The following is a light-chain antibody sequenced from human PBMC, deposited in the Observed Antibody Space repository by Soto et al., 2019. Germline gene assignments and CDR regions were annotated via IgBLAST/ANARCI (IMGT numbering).Light chain of an antibody. CDR1: QGIRDA. V-gene: IGKV1-17*01. CDR2: GAS. J-gene: IGKJ2*01. CDR3: LQHNSLPLT. Sequence: DIQMTQSPSSQSASVGDRVTITCRASQGIRDALVWYQQKPGKAPKRLVYGASSLQSGVPSRFSGTGSGTEFTLTIASLQPEDFATYYCLQHNSLPLTFGQGTKLEIK.